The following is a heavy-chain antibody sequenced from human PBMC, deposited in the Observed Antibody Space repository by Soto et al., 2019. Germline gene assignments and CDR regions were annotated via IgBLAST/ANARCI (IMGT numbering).Heavy chain of an antibody. V-gene: IGHV5-10-1*01. CDR3: ARLTLAHDSSGYHIFES. D-gene: IGHD3-22*01. CDR2: IDPTDSYT. J-gene: IGHJ4*02. CDR1: GYSFTTYW. Sequence: VQLVQSGAEVKEPGESLRISCQASGYSFTTYWISWVRQMPGKGLECMGRIDPTDSYTDYGPSFEGHVTMSVDRSINTAFSEWSSLKASDSAMYYWARLTLAHDSSGYHIFESWGRRTLVTVSS.